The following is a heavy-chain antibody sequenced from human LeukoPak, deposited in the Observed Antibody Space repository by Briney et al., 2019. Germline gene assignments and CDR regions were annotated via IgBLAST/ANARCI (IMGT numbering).Heavy chain of an antibody. D-gene: IGHD3-10*01. J-gene: IGHJ4*02. CDR1: GYSISSGYY. V-gene: IGHV4-38-2*02. CDR2: INHSGST. CDR3: ARRYYGSGSYGGDY. Sequence: SETLSLTCTVSGYSISSGYYWGWIRQPPGKGLEWIGEINHSGSTNYNPSLKSRVTISVDTSKNQFSLKLSSVTAADTAVYYCARRYYGSGSYGGDYWGQGTLVTVSS.